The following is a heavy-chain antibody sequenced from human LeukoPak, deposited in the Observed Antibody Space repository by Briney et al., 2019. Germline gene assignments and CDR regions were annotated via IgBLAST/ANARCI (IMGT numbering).Heavy chain of an antibody. V-gene: IGHV3-11*05. J-gene: IGHJ3*02. Sequence: PGGSLRLSCAGSGFSFSDYYMAWVRQTPGKGLQRVSFFDRGRDGKAHADSVEGRFTSSRDNDKNSLYLLMNSLTADDTAVYYCARELGSSRAFDIWGRGTMVTVSS. CDR1: GFSFSDYY. D-gene: IGHD2-15*01. CDR2: FDRGRDGK. CDR3: ARELGSSRAFDI.